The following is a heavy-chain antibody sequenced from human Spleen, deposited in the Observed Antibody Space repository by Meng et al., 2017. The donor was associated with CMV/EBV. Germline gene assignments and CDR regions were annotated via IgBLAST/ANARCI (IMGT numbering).Heavy chain of an antibody. D-gene: IGHD6-6*01. Sequence: SGASSNSRDFFWSWVRQPPGKGLEWIGYIYYSGATYYTPSLRSRVTMSVDTSKNQFFLRLSSVTAADTAVYYCARYSSSSGHNWLDPWGQGTLVTVSS. J-gene: IGHJ5*02. CDR2: IYYSGAT. V-gene: IGHV4-30-4*08. CDR3: ARYSSSSGHNWLDP. CDR1: GASSNSRDFF.